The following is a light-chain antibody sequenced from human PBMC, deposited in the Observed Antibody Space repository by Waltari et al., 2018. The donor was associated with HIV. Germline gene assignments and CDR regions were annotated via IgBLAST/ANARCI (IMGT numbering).Light chain of an antibody. CDR3: LLSFAGARPVV. CDR2: DTF. V-gene: IGLV7-46*01. J-gene: IGLJ2*01. Sequence: QAVVTQEPSLTVSPGGTVTLTCGSSTGPVTSGHHPYWFQQKSGQAPRTLIHDTFNKHSWTPAGFSGSPRGGKAALTLSGAQPDDEAEYFCLLSFAGARPVVFGGGTNLTVL. CDR1: TGPVTSGHH.